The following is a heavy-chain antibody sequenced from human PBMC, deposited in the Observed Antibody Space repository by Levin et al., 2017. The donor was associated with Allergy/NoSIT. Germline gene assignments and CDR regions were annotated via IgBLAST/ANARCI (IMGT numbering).Heavy chain of an antibody. CDR3: AKFHRYSYGFSGSDYYYMDV. V-gene: IGHV3-23*01. J-gene: IGHJ6*03. Sequence: GGSLRLSCAASGFTFSSYAMSWVRQAPGKGLEWVSAISGSGGSTYYADSVKGRFTISRDNSKNTLYLQMNSLRAEDTAVYYCAKFHRYSYGFSGSDYYYMDVWGKGTTVTVSS. CDR1: GFTFSSYA. CDR2: ISGSGGST. D-gene: IGHD5-18*01.